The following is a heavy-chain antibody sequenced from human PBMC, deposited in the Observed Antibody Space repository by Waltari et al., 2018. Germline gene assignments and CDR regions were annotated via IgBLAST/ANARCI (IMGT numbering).Heavy chain of an antibody. CDR2: IYYSGST. Sequence: QVQLQESGPGLVKPSETLSLTCTVSGGSVSSGSYNWSWIRQPPGKGLEWIGYIYYSGSTNYNPSLKSRVTISVDTSKNQFSLKLSSVTAADTAVYYCARDGVFFDYWGQGTLVTGSS. CDR1: GGSVSSGSYN. J-gene: IGHJ4*02. D-gene: IGHD3-16*01. CDR3: ARDGVFFDY. V-gene: IGHV4-61*01.